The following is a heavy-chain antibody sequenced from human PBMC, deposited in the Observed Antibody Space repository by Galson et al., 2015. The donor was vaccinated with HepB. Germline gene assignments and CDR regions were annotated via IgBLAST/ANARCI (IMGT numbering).Heavy chain of an antibody. J-gene: IGHJ4*02. CDR1: GFILSDYY. Sequence: LRLSCAASGFILSDYYMTWVRQAPGKGLEWVSVIYSGGNTFYADSVKGRFTISRDIPKNTVDLQMSSLRGEDTAVYYCARGIVVAETEALDYWGQGTLVTVSS. CDR2: IYSGGNT. D-gene: IGHD2-21*01. CDR3: ARGIVVAETEALDY. V-gene: IGHV3-66*01.